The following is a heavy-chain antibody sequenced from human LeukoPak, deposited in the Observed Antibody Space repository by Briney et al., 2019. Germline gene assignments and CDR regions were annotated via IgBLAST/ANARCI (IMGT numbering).Heavy chain of an antibody. V-gene: IGHV3-23*01. CDR1: GFTLSSYA. Sequence: GGSLRLSCAASGFTLSSYAMSWVRQVPGKGLEWVSAISGSGGSTYYADSVKGRFTISRDNSKNTLYLQMNSLRAEDTAVYYCARDFTDILTGYPRYYFDYWGQGTLVTVSS. J-gene: IGHJ4*02. D-gene: IGHD3-9*01. CDR2: ISGSGGST. CDR3: ARDFTDILTGYPRYYFDY.